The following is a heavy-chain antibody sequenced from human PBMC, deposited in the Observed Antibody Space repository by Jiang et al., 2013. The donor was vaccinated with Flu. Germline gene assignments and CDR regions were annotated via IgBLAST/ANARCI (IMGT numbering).Heavy chain of an antibody. J-gene: IGHJ4*02. CDR1: GYSISSGYY. D-gene: IGHD6-19*01. CDR3: ARVLAVTGMYFEY. CDR2: IYHNWST. V-gene: IGHV4-38-2*01. Sequence: LLKPSETLSLTCAVSGYSISSGYYWGWIRQPPGKGLEWIGIIYHNWSTYYNPSLMSRVNISVDTSKNLFSLKLTSVTAADTATYYCARVLAVTGMYFEYWGQGTLVTVSS.